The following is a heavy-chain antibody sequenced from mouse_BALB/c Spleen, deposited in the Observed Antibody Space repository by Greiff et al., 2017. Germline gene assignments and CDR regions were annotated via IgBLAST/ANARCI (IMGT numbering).Heavy chain of an antibody. J-gene: IGHJ4*01. V-gene: IGHV1-69*02. CDR2: IYPSDSYT. CDR3: TRASQAMDY. Sequence: QVQLQQPGAELVRPGASVKLSCKASGYTFTSYWINWVKQRPGQGLEWIGNIYPSDSYTNYNQKFKDKATLTVDKSSSTAYMQLSSPTSEDSAVYYCTRASQAMDYWGQGTSVTVSS. CDR1: GYTFTSYW.